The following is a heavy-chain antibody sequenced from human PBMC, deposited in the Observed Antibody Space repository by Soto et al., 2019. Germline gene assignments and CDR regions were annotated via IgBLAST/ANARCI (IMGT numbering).Heavy chain of an antibody. D-gene: IGHD5-12*01. J-gene: IGHJ3*02. CDR3: ARRRDGYNSAFDI. Sequence: QVQLVQSGAEVKKPGSSVKVSCKASGGTFSNYAINWVRQAPGRGLEWMGQVTPKLATAKHAQKFQCRVTITADESASTAYMYVSSLRSEDTAVYFCARRRDGYNSAFDIWGQGTMVTVSS. CDR2: VTPKLATA. V-gene: IGHV1-69*01. CDR1: GGTFSNYA.